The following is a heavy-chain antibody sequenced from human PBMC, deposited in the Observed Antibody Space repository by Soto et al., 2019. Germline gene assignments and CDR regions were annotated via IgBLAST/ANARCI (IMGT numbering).Heavy chain of an antibody. CDR2: ISSTGSGT. J-gene: IGHJ4*02. CDR1: GFTFSSYE. D-gene: IGHD1-1*01. V-gene: IGHV3-48*03. Sequence: PGGSLRLSCAASGFTFSSYEMHWVRQAPGKGLEWISYISSTGSGTHYADSVKGRFTISRDNARNSLSLQMNSLRAEDTAIYYCVRDINEQLQADVLQVANWGQGTQVTVSS. CDR3: VRDINEQLQADVLQVAN.